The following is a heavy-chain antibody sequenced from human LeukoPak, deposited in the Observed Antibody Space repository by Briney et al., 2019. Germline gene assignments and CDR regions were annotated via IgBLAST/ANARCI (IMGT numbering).Heavy chain of an antibody. D-gene: IGHD3-10*01. V-gene: IGHV5-51*01. J-gene: IGHJ4*02. CDR2: IYPGDSDT. CDR3: ARGYYGSGSYYNLLVY. CDR1: GSSFTSYW. Sequence: GESLKISCKGSGSSFTSYWIGWVRQMPGKGLGWMGIIYPGDSDTRYSPSFQGQVTISADKSISTAYLQWSSLKASDTAMYYCARGYYGSGSYYNLLVYWGQGTLVTVSS.